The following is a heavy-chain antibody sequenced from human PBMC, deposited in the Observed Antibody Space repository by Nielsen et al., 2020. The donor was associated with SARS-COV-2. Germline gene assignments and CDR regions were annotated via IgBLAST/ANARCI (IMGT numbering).Heavy chain of an antibody. D-gene: IGHD3-10*01. CDR3: ARGGVLWFAELPDY. J-gene: IGHJ4*02. CDR1: GFTFRSYA. Sequence: GESLKISCAASGFTFRSYAMNWVRQAPGKGLEWVSYISSSGDTRYYADSMKGRFTISRDNAKNSLFLQMNSLRAEDTAFYYCARGGVLWFAELPDYWGQGTLVTVSS. CDR2: ISSSGDTR. V-gene: IGHV3-48*03.